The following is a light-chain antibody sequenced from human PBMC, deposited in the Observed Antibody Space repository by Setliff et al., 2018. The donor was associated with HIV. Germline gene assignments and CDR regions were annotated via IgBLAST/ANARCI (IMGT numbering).Light chain of an antibody. CDR3: QVWDSSSDHHV. CDR1: NIGGTS. V-gene: IGLV3-21*03. Sequence: YELTQPPSVSVAPGKTARITCGGNNIGGTSVHWYQQKPGQAPLLVVYDDNDRPSGIPERFSGSNSGNTATLTISRVEAGDEADYYCQVWDSSSDHHVFGTGTKVTVL. J-gene: IGLJ1*01. CDR2: DDN.